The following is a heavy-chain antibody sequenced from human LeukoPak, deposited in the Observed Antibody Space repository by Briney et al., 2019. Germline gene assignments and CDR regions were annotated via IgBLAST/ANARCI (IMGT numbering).Heavy chain of an antibody. V-gene: IGHV3-30-3*01. CDR2: ISYDGRDQ. CDR3: ARIGLGVSFGSGFDY. J-gene: IGHJ4*02. D-gene: IGHD3-10*01. Sequence: SGGSLRLSCVASGFSLRGYAMHWVRLAPGKGGLEWVTMISYDGRDQYYADSVKGRFTISRDDSKNTLFLQMNSLRVEDTAMYHCARIGLGVSFGSGFDYWGQGTLVTVSS. CDR1: GFSLRGYA.